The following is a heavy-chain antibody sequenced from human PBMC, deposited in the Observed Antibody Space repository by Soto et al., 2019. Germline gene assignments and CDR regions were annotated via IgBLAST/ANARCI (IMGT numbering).Heavy chain of an antibody. CDR1: GFNFRNYG. J-gene: IGHJ3*02. CDR2: VSDTGGST. V-gene: IGHV3-23*01. CDR3: AKALDSGYGDAFDI. Sequence: GGSLRLSCVGSGFNFRNYGMNWVRQAPGKGLEWVSSVSDTGGSTYYADSVKGRFTISRDNSKNTLYLQMNSLRAEDTAVYYCAKALDSGYGDAFDIWGQGTMVTVSS. D-gene: IGHD5-12*01.